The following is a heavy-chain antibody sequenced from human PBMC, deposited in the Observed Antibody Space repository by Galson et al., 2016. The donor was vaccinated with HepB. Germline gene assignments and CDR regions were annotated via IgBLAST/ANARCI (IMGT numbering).Heavy chain of an antibody. CDR1: GFTFSSYW. V-gene: IGHV3-74*01. Sequence: SLRLSCAASGFTFSSYWMHWVRQTPGKGLVWVLRMNSDGIRTSHADSVAGRFTISRDNAKNTLYLQMNSLRVEDTAVYFCARGGYSDTWYDYYGMDVWGQGTTVTVSS. CDR2: MNSDGIRT. D-gene: IGHD1-26*01. CDR3: ARGGYSDTWYDYYGMDV. J-gene: IGHJ6*02.